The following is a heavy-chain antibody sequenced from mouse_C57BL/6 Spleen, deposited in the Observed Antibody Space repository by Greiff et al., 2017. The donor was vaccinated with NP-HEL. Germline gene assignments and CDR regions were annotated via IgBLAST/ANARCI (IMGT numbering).Heavy chain of an antibody. D-gene: IGHD1-1*01. CDR2: INPGSGGT. J-gene: IGHJ1*03. V-gene: IGHV1-54*01. CDR1: GYAFTNYL. CDR3: ARKTYYGSSYEYFDG. Sequence: QVHVKQSGAELVRPGTSVKVSCKASGYAFTNYLIEWVKQRPGQGLEWIGVINPGSGGTNSNEKFKGKATLTADKSSSTSYMQRSSLKSEDSAVYCCARKTYYGSSYEYFDGWGKGTTVTGSS.